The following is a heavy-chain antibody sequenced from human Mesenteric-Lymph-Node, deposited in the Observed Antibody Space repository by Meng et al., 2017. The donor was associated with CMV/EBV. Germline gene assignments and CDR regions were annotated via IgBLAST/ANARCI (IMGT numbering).Heavy chain of an antibody. J-gene: IGHJ4*02. V-gene: IGHV4-4*02. Sequence: IGRSNWWSWVRQPPGRGLEWIGEIYHSGSTNYNPSLKSRVTISVDKSENQFSLKLSSVTAADTAVYYCAMTAYYYDSSGYADYYFDYWGQGTLVTVSS. D-gene: IGHD3-22*01. CDR1: IGRSNW. CDR3: AMTAYYYDSSGYADYYFDY. CDR2: IYHSGST.